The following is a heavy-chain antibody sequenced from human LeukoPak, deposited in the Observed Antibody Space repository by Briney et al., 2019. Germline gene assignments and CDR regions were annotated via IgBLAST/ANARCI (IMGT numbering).Heavy chain of an antibody. CDR3: ARGSSSSRPNFDY. CDR2: IYYNGST. CDR1: GGSISSGGYY. D-gene: IGHD6-6*01. Sequence: SETLSLTCTVSGGSISSGGYYWTWLRQHPETGLEWIGYIYYNGSTYYNPSLKSRITISADTSKNQFSLKVSSVTAADTAVYYCARGSSSSRPNFDYWGQGTLVTVSS. J-gene: IGHJ4*02. V-gene: IGHV4-31*03.